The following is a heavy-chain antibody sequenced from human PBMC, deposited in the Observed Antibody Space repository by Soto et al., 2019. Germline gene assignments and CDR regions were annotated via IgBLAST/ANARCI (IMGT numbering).Heavy chain of an antibody. CDR2: IYHSGST. V-gene: IGHV4-59*01. J-gene: IGHJ4*02. CDR1: GDSISDYY. CDR3: ARASRNYFAY. Sequence: QVQLQESGPGLVKPSETLSLTCTVSGDSISDYYWSWIRQPPGKGLEWIGYIYHSGSTYYNPSLKIRVTISLAASKIQFSLKLNSVTAADTAVYYCARASRNYFAYWGQGTLVTVSS.